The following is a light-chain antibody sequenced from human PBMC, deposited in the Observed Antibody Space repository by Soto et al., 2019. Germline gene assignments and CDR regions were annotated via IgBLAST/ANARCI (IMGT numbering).Light chain of an antibody. CDR2: GAS. J-gene: IGKJ5*01. V-gene: IGKV3-20*01. CDR3: QQYDSSPIT. Sequence: LSLSPAERPTLSCRASQSVSSSYLAWYQQEPGQAPSLLIYGASRRATGIPDRFSGSGSGTDFTLTISRLEPEDFAVYYCQQYDSSPITFGQGTRLEIK. CDR1: QSVSSSY.